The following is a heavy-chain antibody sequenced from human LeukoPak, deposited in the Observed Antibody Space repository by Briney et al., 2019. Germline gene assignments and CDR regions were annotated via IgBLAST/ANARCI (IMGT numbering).Heavy chain of an antibody. Sequence: SETLSLTCTVSGGSISSYYWSWIRQPAGKGLEWIGRIYTSGSTNYNPSLKSRVTMSVDTSKNQFSLKLSSVTAADTAVYYCARGDYYYDSSGPIFDYWGQGTLVTVSS. D-gene: IGHD3-22*01. J-gene: IGHJ4*02. V-gene: IGHV4-4*07. CDR2: IYTSGST. CDR3: ARGDYYYDSSGPIFDY. CDR1: GGSISSYY.